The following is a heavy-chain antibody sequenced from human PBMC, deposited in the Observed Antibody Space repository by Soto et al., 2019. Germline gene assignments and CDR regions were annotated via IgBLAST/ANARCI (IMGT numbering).Heavy chain of an antibody. CDR1: GYSFTSYW. CDR2: IYPGDSDT. V-gene: IGHV5-51*01. J-gene: IGHJ6*03. CDR3: ARRVEAGKDYYYYHYMDV. Sequence: GESLKISCKGSGYSFTSYWIGWVRQMPGKGLEWMGIIYPGDSDTRYSPSFQGQVTISADKSISTAYLQWSSLKASDTAMYYCARRVEAGKDYYYYHYMDVWGKGTTVTVS.